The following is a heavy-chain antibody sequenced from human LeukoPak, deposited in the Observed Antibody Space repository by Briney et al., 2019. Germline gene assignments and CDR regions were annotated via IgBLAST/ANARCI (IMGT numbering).Heavy chain of an antibody. CDR2: MDPNSGNT. J-gene: IGHJ4*02. Sequence: ASVKVSCKASGYTFTNYDINWVRQAPGQGLEWMGWMDPNSGNTGYAQKFQGRVTITRDTSISTAYMELSSLRSEDTAVYYCARRTGDPTYFDYWGQGTLVTVSS. CDR3: ARRTGDPTYFDY. D-gene: IGHD7-27*01. CDR1: GYTFTNYD. V-gene: IGHV1-8*03.